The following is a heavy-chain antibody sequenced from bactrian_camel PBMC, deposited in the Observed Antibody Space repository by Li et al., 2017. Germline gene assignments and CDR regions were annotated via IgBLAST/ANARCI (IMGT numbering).Heavy chain of an antibody. J-gene: IGHJ4*01. D-gene: IGHD6*01. CDR1: GFTFSSYW. V-gene: IGHV3S25*01. CDR3: VSHGLEVAGV. Sequence: QLVESGGDLVRPGGSLRLSCAASGFTFSSYWMYWVRQAPGKGLEWISRINSRGTTTYYADSVKGRFSISRDNAENTVYLQMSSLKPEDTAVYYCVSHGLEVAGVWGQGTQVTVS. CDR2: INSRGTTT.